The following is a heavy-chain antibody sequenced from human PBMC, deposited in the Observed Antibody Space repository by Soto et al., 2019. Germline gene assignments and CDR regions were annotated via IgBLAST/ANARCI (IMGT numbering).Heavy chain of an antibody. CDR1: GYSFTSYW. V-gene: IGHV5-51*01. CDR3: ARHSGLTGDVGGYYYYYGMDV. Sequence: PGESLKISCKGSGYSFTSYWIGWVRQMPGKGLEWMGIIYPGDSDTRYSPSFQGQVTISADKSISTAYLQWSSLKASDTAMYYCARHSGLTGDVGGYYYYYGMDVWGQGTTVTVSS. CDR2: IYPGDSDT. D-gene: IGHD7-27*01. J-gene: IGHJ6*02.